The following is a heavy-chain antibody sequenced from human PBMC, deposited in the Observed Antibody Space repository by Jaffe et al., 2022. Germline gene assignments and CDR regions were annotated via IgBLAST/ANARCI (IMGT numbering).Heavy chain of an antibody. CDR1: GFTFSSYA. J-gene: IGHJ4*02. CDR3: AISMTTVTKSEDLGADY. D-gene: IGHD4-17*01. CDR2: ISGSGGST. Sequence: EVQLLESGGGLVQPGGSLRLSCAASGFTFSSYAMSWVRQAPGKGLEWVSAISGSGGSTYYADSVKGRFTISRDNSKNTLYLQMNSLRAEDTAVYYCAISMTTVTKSEDLGADYWGQGTLVTVSS. V-gene: IGHV3-23*01.